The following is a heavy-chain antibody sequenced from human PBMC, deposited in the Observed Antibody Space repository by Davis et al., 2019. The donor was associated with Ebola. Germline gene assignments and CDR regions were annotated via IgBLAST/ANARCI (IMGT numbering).Heavy chain of an antibody. V-gene: IGHV3-7*01. CDR3: ARVDWPVQFDF. CDR1: VITFSSYA. D-gene: IGHD3-9*01. Sequence: PGGSLRLSCADSVITFSSYAMTWVRQAPGKGLEWVANIKQDGSEKYYVDSVKGRFTISRDNTKNSLFLQMNSLRDDETAVYYCARVDWPVQFDFWGQGTVVTVSS. CDR2: IKQDGSEK. J-gene: IGHJ4*02.